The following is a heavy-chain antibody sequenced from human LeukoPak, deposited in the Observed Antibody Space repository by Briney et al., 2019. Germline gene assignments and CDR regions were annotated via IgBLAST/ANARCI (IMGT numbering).Heavy chain of an antibody. CDR1: GDSVSSNSAA. Sequence: SQTLPLTCAISGDSVSSNSAAWNWIRQSPSRGLEWLGRTYYRSKWYNDYAVSVKSRITINPDTSKNQFSLQLNSVTPEDTAVYYCARDVVGATATGYYFDYWGQGTLVTVSS. CDR3: ARDVVGATATGYYFDY. D-gene: IGHD1-26*01. J-gene: IGHJ4*02. CDR2: TYYRSKWYN. V-gene: IGHV6-1*01.